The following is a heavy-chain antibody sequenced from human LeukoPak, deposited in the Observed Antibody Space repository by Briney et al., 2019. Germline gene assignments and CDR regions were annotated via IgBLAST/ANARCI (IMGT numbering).Heavy chain of an antibody. CDR2: IIPIFGTA. CDR3: ARDFHDSSGYYYVPDY. D-gene: IGHD3-22*01. V-gene: IGHV1-69*05. CDR1: GGTFSSYA. Sequence: ASVKVSCKASGGTFSSYAISWVRQAPGQGLEWMGRIIPIFGTANYAQKFQGRVTITTDESTSTAYMELSSLRSEDTAVYYCARDFHDSSGYYYVPDYWGQGTLVTVSS. J-gene: IGHJ4*02.